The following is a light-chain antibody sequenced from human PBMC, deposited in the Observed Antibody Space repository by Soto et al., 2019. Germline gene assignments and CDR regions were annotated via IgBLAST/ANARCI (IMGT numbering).Light chain of an antibody. CDR2: KAS. CDR3: LQYNSHSWT. V-gene: IGKV1-5*03. J-gene: IGKJ1*01. CDR1: QSISSW. Sequence: DIQMTQSPSTLSASVGDRVTITCRASQSISSWLAWYQHKPGKAPKLLIYKASSLESGVPSRFSGSGSGTEFTLTISTLQPEDFASYYCLQYNSHSWTFGQGTKEEIK.